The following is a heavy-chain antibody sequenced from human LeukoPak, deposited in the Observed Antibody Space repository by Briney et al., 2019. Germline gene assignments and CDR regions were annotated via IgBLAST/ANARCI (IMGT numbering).Heavy chain of an antibody. V-gene: IGHV4-59*01. CDR1: NGSISRYY. CDR2: AYNRGTT. J-gene: IGHJ5*02. CDR3: ARSPGFVDTASGEWFDP. D-gene: IGHD5-18*01. Sequence: SETLSLTCSVSNGSISRYYWNWIRQSPGKGLEWIGYAYNRGTTVCNPSLKSRVTISVDTSRSQFSLNLRSVTSADTAVYYCARSPGFVDTASGEWFDPWGQGVLVTVSS.